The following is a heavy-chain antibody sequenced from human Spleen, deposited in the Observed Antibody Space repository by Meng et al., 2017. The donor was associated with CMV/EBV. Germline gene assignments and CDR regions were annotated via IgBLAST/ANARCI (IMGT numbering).Heavy chain of an antibody. CDR3: ARDLRQLLDYFDY. CDR1: GYTFTGYY. Sequence: ASGYTFTGYYIHWVRQAPGLGLEWMGWINPTTGVTHYVQKFQGRVTMTRDTSINTAYLELSSLRSDDTAVYYCARDLRQLLDYFDYWGQGTLVTVS. J-gene: IGHJ4*02. CDR2: INPTTGVT. D-gene: IGHD4-11*01. V-gene: IGHV1-2*02.